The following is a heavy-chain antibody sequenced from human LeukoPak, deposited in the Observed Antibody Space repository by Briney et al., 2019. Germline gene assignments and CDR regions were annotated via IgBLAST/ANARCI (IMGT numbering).Heavy chain of an antibody. J-gene: IGHJ6*02. V-gene: IGHV3-21*01. CDR1: GFTFSSYS. D-gene: IGHD2-15*01. Sequence: PGASLRLSCAASGFTFSSYSMNWVRQAPGKGLEWVSSISSSSSCIYYADSVKGRFTISRDNAENSLYLQMNSLRAEDTAVYYCARDLNCSGGSCYLYYYYYGMDVWGQGTTVTVSS. CDR3: ARDLNCSGGSCYLYYYYYGMDV. CDR2: ISSSSSCI.